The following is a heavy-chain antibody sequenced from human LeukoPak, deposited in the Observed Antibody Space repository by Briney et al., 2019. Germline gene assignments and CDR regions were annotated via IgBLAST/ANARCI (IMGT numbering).Heavy chain of an antibody. CDR2: ISGSGGST. D-gene: IGHD5-18*01. J-gene: IGHJ4*02. CDR1: GFTFRSYE. Sequence: PGGSLRLSCAASGFTFRSYEMNWVRQAPGKGLEWVSAISGSGGSTYYADSVKGRFTISRDNSKNTLYLQMNSLRAEDTAVYYCAKARPLHKYSYGYGPFDYWGQGTLVTVSS. V-gene: IGHV3-23*01. CDR3: AKARPLHKYSYGYGPFDY.